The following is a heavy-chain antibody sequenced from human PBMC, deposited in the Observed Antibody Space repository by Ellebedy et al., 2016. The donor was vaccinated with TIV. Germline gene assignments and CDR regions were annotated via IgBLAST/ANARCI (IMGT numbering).Heavy chain of an antibody. D-gene: IGHD3-16*02. J-gene: IGHJ3*02. CDR2: INPNTGDT. Sequence: ASVKVSCKASGYIFNGYFIHWVRQAPGQGLEWMGWINPNTGDTSYAQSFQCMVTMTRDTYMSTAYMELNTLTSDDTALYYCARNWRDVWKSYRYTDAFDIWGQGTMVTVSS. CDR3: ARNWRDVWKSYRYTDAFDI. V-gene: IGHV1-2*02. CDR1: GYIFNGYF.